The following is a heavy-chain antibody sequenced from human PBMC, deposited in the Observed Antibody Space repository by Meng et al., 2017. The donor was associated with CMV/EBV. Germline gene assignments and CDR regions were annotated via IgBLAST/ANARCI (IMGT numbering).Heavy chain of an antibody. CDR1: GFIFSSYT. CDR3: AKDISYGGNGPFDY. D-gene: IGHD4-23*01. CDR2: ISSSSSYI. Sequence: GGSLRLSCAASGFIFSSYTMNWVRQAPGKGLEWVSSISSSSSYISYADSVKGRFTISRDNAKDTLHLQMDSLRTEDTALYYCAKDISYGGNGPFDYWGQGTLVTVSS. V-gene: IGHV3-21*04. J-gene: IGHJ4*02.